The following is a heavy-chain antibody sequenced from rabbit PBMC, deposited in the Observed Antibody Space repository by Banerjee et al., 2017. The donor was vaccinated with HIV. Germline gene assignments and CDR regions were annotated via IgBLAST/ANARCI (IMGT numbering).Heavy chain of an antibody. J-gene: IGHJ4*01. CDR1: GLDFSSRDW. Sequence: QSLEECGGDLVKPGASLTLTCTASGLDFSSRDWICWVRQAPGKGLEWIACIDVSSGSTHYASWAKGRFTISKTSSTTVTLQMTSLTAADTATYFCARDSAGREDFNLWGPGTLVTVS. V-gene: IGHV1S40*01. D-gene: IGHD4-1*01. CDR2: IDVSSGST. CDR3: ARDSAGREDFNL.